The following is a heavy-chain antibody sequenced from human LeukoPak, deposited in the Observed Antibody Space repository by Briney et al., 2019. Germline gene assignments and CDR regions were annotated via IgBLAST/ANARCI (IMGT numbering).Heavy chain of an antibody. CDR2: ISGSGGST. D-gene: IGHD1-7*01. J-gene: IGHJ4*02. CDR1: GFTFSSYA. Sequence: GGSLRLSCAASGFTFSSYAMSWVRQAPGKGLEWVSAISGSGGSTYYADSVKGRFTISRDNSKNTLYLQMNSLRAEDTAVYYCAKDLRGNWNYVPPDGFDYWGQGTLVTVSS. CDR3: AKDLRGNWNYVPPDGFDY. V-gene: IGHV3-23*01.